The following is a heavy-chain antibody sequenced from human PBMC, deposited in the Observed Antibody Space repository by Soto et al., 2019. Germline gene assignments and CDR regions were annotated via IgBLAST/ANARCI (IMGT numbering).Heavy chain of an antibody. CDR3: ATGLTLPVRPSFDT. CDR1: GFTVSGNY. Sequence: GGSLRLSCAASGFTVSGNYITWVRQAPGKGLEWVSVILSGDNTYYSDSVKGRFTISRDNSKNTVYLQMNRLRGDDTAVYFCATGLTLPVRPSFDTWGQGTLVTVSS. J-gene: IGHJ5*02. D-gene: IGHD2-21*02. CDR2: ILSGDNT. V-gene: IGHV3-53*01.